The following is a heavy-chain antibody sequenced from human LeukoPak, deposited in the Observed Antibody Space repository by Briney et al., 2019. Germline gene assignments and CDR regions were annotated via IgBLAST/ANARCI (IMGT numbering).Heavy chain of an antibody. CDR2: FDPEDGER. Sequence: ASVKVSCKVSGYTLTELSIHWVRQAPGKGLEWMGGFDPEDGERIYAQKFQGRVTMTEDRSTDTAYMELSSLRSEDTAVYYCARGGVDSSQSYYYYYMDVWGKGTTVTVSS. J-gene: IGHJ6*03. D-gene: IGHD6-13*01. CDR3: ARGGVDSSQSYYYYYMDV. V-gene: IGHV1-24*01. CDR1: GYTLTELS.